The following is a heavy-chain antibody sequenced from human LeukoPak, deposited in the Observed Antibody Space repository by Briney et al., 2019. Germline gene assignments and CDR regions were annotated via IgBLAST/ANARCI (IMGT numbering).Heavy chain of an antibody. V-gene: IGHV3-43*02. D-gene: IGHD3-10*01. Sequence: PGGSLRLSCAASGFTFDNYAMHWVRQAPGKGLEWVSLISGHGGSTYYADSVKGRFTISRDNAKNSLYLQMNSLRAEDTAVYYCARDFTGGYYYVMDVWGQGTTVTVSS. CDR3: ARDFTGGYYYVMDV. CDR2: ISGHGGST. J-gene: IGHJ6*02. CDR1: GFTFDNYA.